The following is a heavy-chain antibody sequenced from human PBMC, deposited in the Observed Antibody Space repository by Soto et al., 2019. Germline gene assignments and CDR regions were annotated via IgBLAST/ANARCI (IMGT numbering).Heavy chain of an antibody. D-gene: IGHD3-16*02. J-gene: IGHJ3*02. CDR1: GDSVSSNSAA. Sequence: PSQTLSLTCAISGDSVSSNSAAWNWIRQSPSRGLEWLGRTYYRSKWYNDYAVSVKSRITINPDTSKNQFSLQLYSVTPEDTAVYYCARDLDFMITFGGVIADAFDIWGQGTMVTVSS. CDR3: ARDLDFMITFGGVIADAFDI. V-gene: IGHV6-1*01. CDR2: TYYRSKWYN.